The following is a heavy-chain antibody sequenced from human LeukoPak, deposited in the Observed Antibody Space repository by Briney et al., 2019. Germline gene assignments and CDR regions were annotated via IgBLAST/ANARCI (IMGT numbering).Heavy chain of an antibody. V-gene: IGHV1-69*13. CDR3: ARGRYNWNFDY. CDR2: IIPIFGTA. J-gene: IGHJ4*02. D-gene: IGHD1-20*01. CDR1: GGTFSSYA. Sequence: GASVKVSCKASGGTFSSYAISWVRQAPGQGLEWMGGIIPIFGTANYAQKFQSRVTITADESTSTAYMELSSLRSEDTAVYYCARGRYNWNFDYWGQGTLVTVSS.